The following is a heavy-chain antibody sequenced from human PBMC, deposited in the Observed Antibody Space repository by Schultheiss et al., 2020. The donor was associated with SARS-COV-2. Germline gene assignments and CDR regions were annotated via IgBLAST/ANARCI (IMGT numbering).Heavy chain of an antibody. Sequence: GGSLRLSCAASGFTFSSYSMNWVRQAPGKGLEWVAVISYDGSNKYYADSVKGRFTISRDNSKNTLYLQMNSLRAEDTAVYYCARVGSGWHDYYYYGMDVWGQGTTVTVSS. CDR3: ARVGSGWHDYYYYGMDV. V-gene: IGHV3-30*03. J-gene: IGHJ6*02. CDR1: GFTFSSYS. D-gene: IGHD6-19*01. CDR2: ISYDGSNK.